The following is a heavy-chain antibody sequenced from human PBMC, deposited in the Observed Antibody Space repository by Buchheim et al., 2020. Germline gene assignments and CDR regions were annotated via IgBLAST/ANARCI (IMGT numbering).Heavy chain of an antibody. J-gene: IGHJ6*02. CDR1: VGSFSGYY. CDR2: INHSGST. D-gene: IGHD3-10*01. CDR3: ALTMVRGPTRDV. Sequence: QVQLQQWGAGLLKPSETLSLTCAVYVGSFSGYYWSWIRQPPGKGLEWIGEINHSGSTNYNPSLKSRVTISVDTSKNPFSLKLSSVTAADTAVYYCALTMVRGPTRDVWAQGTT. V-gene: IGHV4-34*01.